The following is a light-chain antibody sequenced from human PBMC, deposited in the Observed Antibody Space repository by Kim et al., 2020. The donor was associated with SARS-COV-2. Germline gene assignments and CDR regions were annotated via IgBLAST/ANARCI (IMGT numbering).Light chain of an antibody. V-gene: IGKV1-NL1*01. CDR2: AAS. Sequence: DIQMTQSPSSLSTSVGDRVTITCRASQGISSSLGWYQQKPGKAPKLLLYAASRLESGVPSRFSGRGSGTDYTLTISSLQPEDFATYYCQQYYSTPLTFGGGTKVEIK. CDR3: QQYYSTPLT. J-gene: IGKJ4*01. CDR1: QGISSS.